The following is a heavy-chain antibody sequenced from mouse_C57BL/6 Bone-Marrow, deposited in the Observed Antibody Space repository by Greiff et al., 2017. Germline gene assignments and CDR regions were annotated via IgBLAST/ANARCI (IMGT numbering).Heavy chain of an antibody. J-gene: IGHJ4*01. V-gene: IGHV5-6*01. CDR3: ARHNLYYAMDY. CDR1: GFTFSSYG. CDR2: ISSGGSYT. Sequence: EVMLVESGGDLVKPGGSLKLSCAASGFTFSSYGMSWVRQTPDKRLEWVATISSGGSYTYYPDSVKGRFTISRDNAKNTLYLQMSSLKSEDTAIYYCARHNLYYAMDYWGQGTSVTVSS.